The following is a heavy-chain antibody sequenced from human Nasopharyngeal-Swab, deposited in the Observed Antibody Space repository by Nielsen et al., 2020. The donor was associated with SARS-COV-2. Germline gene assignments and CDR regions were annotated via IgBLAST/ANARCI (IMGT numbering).Heavy chain of an antibody. J-gene: IGHJ3*02. CDR3: AHGPGRRALLDAFDI. D-gene: IGHD1-26*01. CDR2: FDPEDGET. CDR1: GYTLTELS. V-gene: IGHV1-24*01. Sequence: ASVKVSCKVSGYTLTELSMHWVRQAPGKGLEWMGGFDPEDGETIYAQKFQDRVTMTEDTSTDTAYMELSSLRSEDTAVYYCAHGPGRRALLDAFDIWGQGTMVTVSS.